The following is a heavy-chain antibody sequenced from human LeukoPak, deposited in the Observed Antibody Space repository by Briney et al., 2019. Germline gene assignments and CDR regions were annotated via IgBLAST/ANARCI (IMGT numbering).Heavy chain of an antibody. J-gene: IGHJ4*02. CDR2: ISGSSDTR. D-gene: IGHD6-19*01. CDR1: GFAFSSYS. V-gene: IGHV3-48*01. CDR3: ARAPYTSGWYIGDNDY. Sequence: GGSLRLSCAASGFAFSSYSMNWVRQAPGKGLEWVSYISGSSDTRYYADSVKGRFTISRDNAKNSLYLQMNSLRAGDTAVYYCARAPYTSGWYIGDNDYWGQGTLVTVSS.